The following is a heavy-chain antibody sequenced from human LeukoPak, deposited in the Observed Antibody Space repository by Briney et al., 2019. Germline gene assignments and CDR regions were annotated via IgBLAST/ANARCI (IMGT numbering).Heavy chain of an antibody. CDR3: ARVGAFSSYYYMDV. CDR1: GGSISSYY. V-gene: IGHV4-59*01. CDR2: IYYSGST. J-gene: IGHJ6*03. Sequence: SETLSLTCTVSGGSISSYYCSWIRQPPGKGLEWIGYIYYSGSTNYNPSLKSRVTISVDTSKNQFSLKLSSVTAADTAVYYCARVGAFSSYYYMDVWGKGTTVTVSS. D-gene: IGHD6-6*01.